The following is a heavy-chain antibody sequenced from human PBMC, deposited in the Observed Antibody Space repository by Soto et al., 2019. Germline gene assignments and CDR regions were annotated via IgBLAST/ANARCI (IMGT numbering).Heavy chain of an antibody. V-gene: IGHV4-59*01. CDR3: ARSWVVAATLYGAFDI. CDR1: GGSISNFY. D-gene: IGHD2-15*01. CDR2: IYYSGST. J-gene: IGHJ3*02. Sequence: LETLSLTCTVSGGSISNFYWSWIRQPPGKGLEWIGYIYYSGSTNYNPSLKSRVTISVDTSKNQFSLKLSSVTAADTAVYYCARSWVVAATLYGAFDIWGQGTMVTVSS.